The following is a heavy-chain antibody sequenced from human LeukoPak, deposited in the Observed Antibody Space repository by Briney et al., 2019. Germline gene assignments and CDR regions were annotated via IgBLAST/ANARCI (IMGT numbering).Heavy chain of an antibody. CDR3: ARGIPVVSMIRTNWFAP. CDR2: INHSGST. J-gene: IGHJ5*02. V-gene: IGHV4-34*01. CDR1: GGSFSGYY. D-gene: IGHD4-23*01. Sequence: RPSETLSLTCAVYGGSFSGYYWSWIRQPPGKGLEWIGEINHSGSTNYNPSLKSRVTISVDTSKNQFSLKLSSVTAADTAVYYCARGIPVVSMIRTNWFAPWGQGTLVTVSS.